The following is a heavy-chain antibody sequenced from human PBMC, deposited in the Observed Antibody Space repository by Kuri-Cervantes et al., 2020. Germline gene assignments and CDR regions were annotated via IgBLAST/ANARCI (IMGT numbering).Heavy chain of an antibody. CDR3: ARDGGNSGDFDY. V-gene: IGHV3-30*02. Sequence: GGSLRLSCAASGFTFSSYGMHWVRQAPGKGLEWVAFIRYDGSNKHYADSVKGRFTISRDNSKNTLYLQMNSLRAEDTAVYYCARDGGNSGDFDYWGQGTLVTVSS. J-gene: IGHJ4*02. CDR2: IRYDGSNK. D-gene: IGHD4-23*01. CDR1: GFTFSSYG.